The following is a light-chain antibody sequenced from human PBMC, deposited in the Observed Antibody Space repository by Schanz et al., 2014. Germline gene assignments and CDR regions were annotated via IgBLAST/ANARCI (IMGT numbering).Light chain of an antibody. J-gene: IGLJ3*02. CDR1: GNDIGMYNL. CDR3: SSYTTSSTPV. CDR2: EGS. Sequence: QSALTQPASVSGSPGQSITISCSGTGNDIGMYNLVSWYQQHPGKAPKLIIYEGSARASGLFNRFSGSRSGITASLTISGLQAEDEADYYCSSYTTSSTPVFGGGTKLTV. V-gene: IGLV2-14*02.